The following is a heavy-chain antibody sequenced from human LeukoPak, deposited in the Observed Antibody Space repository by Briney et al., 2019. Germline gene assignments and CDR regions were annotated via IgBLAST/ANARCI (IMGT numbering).Heavy chain of an antibody. Sequence: GRSLRLSCTASGFTFGDYAMSWVRQAPGKGLEWVGFMKSRTYGGTTEYAASVKGRFTISRDDSKSIAYLQMTSLKTEGTAVYYCAKDILDIWGQGTLVTVSS. CDR2: MKSRTYGGTT. CDR1: GFTFGDYA. J-gene: IGHJ3*02. CDR3: AKDILDI. V-gene: IGHV3-49*04.